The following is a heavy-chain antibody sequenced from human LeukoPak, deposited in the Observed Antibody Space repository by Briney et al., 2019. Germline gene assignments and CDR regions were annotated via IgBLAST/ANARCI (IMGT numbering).Heavy chain of an antibody. V-gene: IGHV3-74*01. Sequence: GGSLRLSCGASGVSFSSYWMHWVPQAPGKGLMWVSRVNNDGSSTTYADSVEGRFTISRDNARNTLYLQMNSLRAEDTAVYYCARSSYPYYFDYWGQGTLVTVSS. J-gene: IGHJ4*02. CDR3: ARSSYPYYFDY. D-gene: IGHD6-19*01. CDR1: GVSFSSYW. CDR2: VNNDGSST.